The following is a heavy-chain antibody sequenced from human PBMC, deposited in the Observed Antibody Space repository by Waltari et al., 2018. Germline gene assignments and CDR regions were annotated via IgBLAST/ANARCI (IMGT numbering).Heavy chain of an antibody. Sequence: EVQLVESGGGLVKPGGSLRLSCAASGFTFSSYSMTWVRQAPGKGLEWVSSISSSSSYIYYADSVKGRFTISRDNAKNSLYLQMNSLRAEDTAVYYCARDWAVAGTAVDYWGQGTLVTVSS. CDR1: GFTFSSYS. V-gene: IGHV3-21*01. CDR2: ISSSSSYI. J-gene: IGHJ4*02. CDR3: ARDWAVAGTAVDY. D-gene: IGHD6-19*01.